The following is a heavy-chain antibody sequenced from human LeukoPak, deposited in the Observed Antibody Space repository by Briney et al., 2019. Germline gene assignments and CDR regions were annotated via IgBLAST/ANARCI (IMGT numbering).Heavy chain of an antibody. CDR2: IGSGGGT. CDR1: GFTLSTYN. CDR3: SKRPSTGLYFFDY. Sequence: GGSLRLSCAASGFTLSTYNRIWVRQAPGKGLEWISTIGSGGGTYYADSVKGRFTISRDKSKNTLYLQVNNLRSEDTAVYYCSKRPSTGLYFFDYWGQGTLVTVSS. J-gene: IGHJ4*02. V-gene: IGHV3-23*01. D-gene: IGHD1-1*01.